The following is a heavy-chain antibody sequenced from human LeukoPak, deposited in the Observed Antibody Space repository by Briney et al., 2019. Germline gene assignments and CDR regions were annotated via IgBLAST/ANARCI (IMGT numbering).Heavy chain of an antibody. CDR2: IYYSGST. Sequence: SSETLSLTCTVSGGSISSGGYYWSWIRQHPGKGLEWIGYIYYSGSTYYNPSLKSRVTISVDTSKNQFSLKLSSVTAADTAVYYCARDPEYSSGWYNWFDPWGQGTLVTVSS. CDR1: GGSISSGGYY. CDR3: ARDPEYSSGWYNWFDP. D-gene: IGHD6-19*01. V-gene: IGHV4-31*03. J-gene: IGHJ5*02.